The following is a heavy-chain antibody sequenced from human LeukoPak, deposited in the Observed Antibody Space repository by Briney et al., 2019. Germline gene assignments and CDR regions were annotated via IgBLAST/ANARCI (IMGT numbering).Heavy chain of an antibody. V-gene: IGHV1-2*02. CDR3: ARESFSGYSHDAFDI. CDR2: INPNSGGT. CDR1: GYTLIGYY. Sequence: ASVKVSCKASGYTLIGYYMHWVRQAPGQGLEWMGWINPNSGGTNYAQKFQGRVTMTRDTSISTAYMELSRLRSDDTAMYYCARESFSGYSHDAFDIWGQGTMVTVCS. D-gene: IGHD3-22*01. J-gene: IGHJ3*02.